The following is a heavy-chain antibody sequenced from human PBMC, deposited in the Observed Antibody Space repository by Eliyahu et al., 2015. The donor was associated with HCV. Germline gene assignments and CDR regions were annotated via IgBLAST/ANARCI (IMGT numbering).Heavy chain of an antibody. D-gene: IGHD2-15*01. Sequence: EVQLVESGGGLVKPGGSLRLSCAVSGFXFXSYGMNWVRQTPEKGLEWVSSITGRGDRIYYADSVNGRFTISRDNAKNSLYLQMDSLRAEDAAVYYCARGYCGGGRCYLSDAFDVWGRGTTVTVSS. CDR3: ARGYCGGGRCYLSDAFDV. J-gene: IGHJ3*01. CDR1: GFXFXSYG. V-gene: IGHV3-21*02. CDR2: ITGRGDRI.